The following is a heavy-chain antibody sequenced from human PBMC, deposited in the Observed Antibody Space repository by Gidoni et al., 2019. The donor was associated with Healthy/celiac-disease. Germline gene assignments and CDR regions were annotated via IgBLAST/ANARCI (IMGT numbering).Heavy chain of an antibody. J-gene: IGHJ3*02. D-gene: IGHD6-19*01. V-gene: IGHV4-59*01. CDR3: ARVNRSAGNAFDI. CDR2: IYYSGST. Sequence: QVQLQESGPGLVKPSETLSLTCTVSGGSISSYYWSWIRQPPGKGLEWIGYIYYSGSTNYNPSLKSRVTISVDTSKNQFSLKLSSVTAADTAVYYCARVNRSAGNAFDIWGQGTMVTVSS. CDR1: GGSISSYY.